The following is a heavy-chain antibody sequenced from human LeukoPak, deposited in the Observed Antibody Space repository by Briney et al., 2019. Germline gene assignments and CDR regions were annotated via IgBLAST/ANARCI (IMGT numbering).Heavy chain of an antibody. J-gene: IGHJ4*02. Sequence: GGSLRLSCAASGFTFSSYSMNRVRQAPGKGPEWISWITGGSSTIIYADSVKGRFTISRDNAKNSLYLQMNSLRAEDTAVYYYARDQDYGFTYWGQGTLVTVSS. D-gene: IGHD4-17*01. CDR2: ITGGSSTI. V-gene: IGHV3-48*01. CDR3: ARDQDYGFTY. CDR1: GFTFSSYS.